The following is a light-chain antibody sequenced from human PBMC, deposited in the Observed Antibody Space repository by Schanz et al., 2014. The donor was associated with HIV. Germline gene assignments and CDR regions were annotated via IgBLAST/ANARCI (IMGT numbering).Light chain of an antibody. CDR3: SSYAGSRTVA. V-gene: IGLV2-8*01. Sequence: QSVLTQPPSASGSPGQSITISCTGLNSDISTYNYVSWYQQNPGKAPNLIIYDVNKRPSAVPDRFSGSRSGNTASLTISGLQAEDEADYYCSSYAGSRTVAFGGGTKLTVL. CDR1: NSDISTYNY. CDR2: DVN. J-gene: IGLJ2*01.